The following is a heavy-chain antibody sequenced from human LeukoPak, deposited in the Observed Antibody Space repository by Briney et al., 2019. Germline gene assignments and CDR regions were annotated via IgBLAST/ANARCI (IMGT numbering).Heavy chain of an antibody. D-gene: IGHD1-1*01. CDR2: INPSGGST. V-gene: IGHV1-46*01. CDR3: AREHEDGWNDHLINY. J-gene: IGHJ4*02. CDR1: GYTFTSYY. Sequence: ASVRVSCKASGYTFTSYYMHWVRQAPGQGLEWMGIINPSGGSTSYAQKFQGRVTMTRDTSTSTVYMELSSLRSEDTAVYYCAREHEDGWNDHLINYWGQGTLVTVSS.